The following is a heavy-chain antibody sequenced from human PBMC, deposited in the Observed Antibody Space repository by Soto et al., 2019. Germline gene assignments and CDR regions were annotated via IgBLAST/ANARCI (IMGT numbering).Heavy chain of an antibody. CDR3: ARDLSVSDDYVDY. V-gene: IGHV3-33*01. CDR1: GFTFSSYG. J-gene: IGHJ4*02. Sequence: QVQLVESGGGVVQPGRSLRLSCAASGFTFSSYGMHWVRQAPGKGLEWVAVIWYDGSNKYYADSVKGRFTISRDNSKNTLYLQMNSLRAEDTAVYYCARDLSVSDDYVDYWGRGTLVTVSS. CDR2: IWYDGSNK. D-gene: IGHD2-8*01.